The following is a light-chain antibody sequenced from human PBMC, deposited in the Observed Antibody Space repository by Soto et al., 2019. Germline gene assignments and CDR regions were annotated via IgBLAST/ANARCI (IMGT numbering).Light chain of an antibody. CDR3: QQYTGPPTT. J-gene: IGKJ5*01. CDR1: QSVRSS. CDR2: DAS. Sequence: IVLTQSPATLSLSPGERATLSCRASQSVRSSLAWYQQQPGQAPRLLIYDASTRAAGIPDRFSGSGSGTDFTLTITRLEPEDSAVYFCQQYTGPPTTFGQGTRLEI. V-gene: IGKV3-11*01.